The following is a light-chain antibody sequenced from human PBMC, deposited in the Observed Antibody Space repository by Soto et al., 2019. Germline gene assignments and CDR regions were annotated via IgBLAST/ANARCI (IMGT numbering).Light chain of an antibody. CDR1: QGISSY. V-gene: IGKV1-8*01. CDR2: AAS. CDR3: QQYYSYPPLT. Sequence: AIRMTQSPSSFSASTGDRVTITCRASQGISSYLAWYQQKPGKAPKLLICAASTLQSGVPSRFSGSGSGTDFTLTNSCLQSEDFATYYCQQYYSYPPLTFGGGTKVEIK. J-gene: IGKJ4*01.